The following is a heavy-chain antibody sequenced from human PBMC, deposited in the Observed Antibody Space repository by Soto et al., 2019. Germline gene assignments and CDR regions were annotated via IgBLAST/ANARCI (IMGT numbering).Heavy chain of an antibody. CDR2: ISGSADST. J-gene: IGHJ6*02. Sequence: EVQLLESGGGFIHPGGSLRLSCAASGFSFSSFAMNWVRQSPGKGLEWVSIISGSADSTFYAESVKGRFTISVDNSKSQLYLQINSLRAEDTAVYYCAKTRGAMIYAISVYGMDVWGQGTTVTVSS. D-gene: IGHD2-8*01. CDR3: AKTRGAMIYAISVYGMDV. V-gene: IGHV3-23*01. CDR1: GFSFSSFA.